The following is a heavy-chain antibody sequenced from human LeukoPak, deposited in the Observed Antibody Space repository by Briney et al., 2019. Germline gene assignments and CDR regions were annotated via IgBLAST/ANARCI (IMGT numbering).Heavy chain of an antibody. CDR1: GFTFSSYG. J-gene: IGHJ1*01. CDR3: AKGVAIAARRGPPQH. V-gene: IGHV3-30*18. D-gene: IGHD6-6*01. Sequence: PGRSLRLSCAASGFTFSSYGMHWVRQAPGKGLEWVAVISYDGSNKYYADSVKGRFTICRDNSKNTLYLQMNSLRAEDTAVYYCAKGVAIAARRGPPQHWGQGTLVTVSS. CDR2: ISYDGSNK.